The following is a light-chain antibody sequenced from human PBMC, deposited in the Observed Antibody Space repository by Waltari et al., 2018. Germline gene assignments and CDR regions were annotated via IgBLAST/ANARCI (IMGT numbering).Light chain of an antibody. CDR1: RSVNSN. CDR2: GAS. CDR3: QQYNNWPLT. V-gene: IGKV3-15*01. J-gene: IGKJ4*01. Sequence: EVVLTQSPDTLSVSPGERANLSCRTSRSVNSNLAWYQHKPGQAPRLLMYGASTRPTGIPARFSGSESGTEFTLTITSLQSEDFAVYYCQQYNNWPLTFGGGTKVEI.